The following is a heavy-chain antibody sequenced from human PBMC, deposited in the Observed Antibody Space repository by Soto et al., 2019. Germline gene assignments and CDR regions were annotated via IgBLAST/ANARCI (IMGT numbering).Heavy chain of an antibody. V-gene: IGHV3-74*01. CDR3: AMGGYSSSSIRYYYYGMDV. J-gene: IGHJ6*02. CDR2: INSDGSST. CDR1: GFTLSSYW. D-gene: IGHD6-6*01. Sequence: EVQLVESGGGLVQPGGSLRLSCAASGFTLSSYWMHWVRQAPGKGLVWVSRINSDGSSTSYADSVKGRFTISRDNAKNTLYLQMNSLRAEDTAVYYCAMGGYSSSSIRYYYYGMDVWGQGTTVTVSS.